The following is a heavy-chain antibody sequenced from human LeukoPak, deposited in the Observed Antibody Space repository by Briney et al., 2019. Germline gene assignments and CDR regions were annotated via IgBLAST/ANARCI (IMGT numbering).Heavy chain of an antibody. D-gene: IGHD2-8*01. J-gene: IGHJ4*02. CDR2: ISAYNGNT. CDR1: GYTFTSYG. V-gene: IGHV1-18*01. Sequence: ASVKVSCKASGYTFTSYGINWVRQAPGQGLEWMGWISAYNGNTNYAQKLQGRVTMTTDTSTSTAYMELRSLRSEDTAVYYCASDFYCTNGVCYLNYFDYWGQGTLVTVSS. CDR3: ASDFYCTNGVCYLNYFDY.